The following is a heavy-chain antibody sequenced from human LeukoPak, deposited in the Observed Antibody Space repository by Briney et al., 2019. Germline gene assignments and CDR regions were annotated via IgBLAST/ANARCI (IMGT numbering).Heavy chain of an antibody. D-gene: IGHD6-19*01. CDR1: GFTFSSYA. CDR3: ARDSEYSSGWYAGVQDY. CDR2: ISYDGSNK. Sequence: PGGSLRLSCAASGFTFSSYAMHWVRQAPGKGLEWVAVISYDGSNKYYADSVKGRFTISRDNSKNTLYLQMNSLRAEDTAVYYCARDSEYSSGWYAGVQDYWGQGTLVTVSS. V-gene: IGHV3-30*01. J-gene: IGHJ4*02.